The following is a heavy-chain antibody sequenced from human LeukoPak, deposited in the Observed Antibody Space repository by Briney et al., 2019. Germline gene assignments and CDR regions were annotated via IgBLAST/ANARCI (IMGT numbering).Heavy chain of an antibody. CDR2: IRYDGSNK. V-gene: IGHV3-30*02. J-gene: IGHJ4*02. CDR1: GFTFSSYG. D-gene: IGHD3-10*01. CDR3: AKDTGWFGELLSPYFDY. Sequence: PGGSLRLSCAASGFTFSSYGMHWVRQAPGKGLEWVAFIRYDGSNKYYADSVKGRFTISRDNSKNTLYLQMNSLRAEDTAVYYCAKDTGWFGELLSPYFDYWGQGTLVTVSS.